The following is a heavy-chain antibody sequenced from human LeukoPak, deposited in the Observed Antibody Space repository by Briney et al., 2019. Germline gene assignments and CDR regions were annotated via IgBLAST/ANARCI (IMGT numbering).Heavy chain of an antibody. V-gene: IGHV3-74*03. J-gene: IGHJ4*02. CDR3: AREGRVSGYDFDC. CDR2: INSDGSSI. Sequence: GGSLRLSCAAPGFSFSSYWMHWVRQAPGKGLVWVSRINSDGSSITYADSVKGRFTISRDNAKNTLYLQMNSLRVEDTAVYYCAREGRVSGYDFDCWGQGTLVTVSS. D-gene: IGHD5-12*01. CDR1: GFSFSSYW.